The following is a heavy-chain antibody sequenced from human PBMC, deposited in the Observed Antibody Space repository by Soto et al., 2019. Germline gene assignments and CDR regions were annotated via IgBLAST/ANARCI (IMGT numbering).Heavy chain of an antibody. CDR3: ASINSLYCSSTSCYALDI. J-gene: IGHJ3*02. Sequence: GGSLRLSCAASGFTVTKNYMNWVRQAPGKGLEWVSVIYRDGTTYYADSVRGRFIISRDDSNNTLYLQMQSLRVEDTAVYYCASINSLYCSSTSCYALDIWGQGTMVTVSS. D-gene: IGHD2-2*01. CDR1: GFTVTKNY. V-gene: IGHV3-66*01. CDR2: IYRDGTT.